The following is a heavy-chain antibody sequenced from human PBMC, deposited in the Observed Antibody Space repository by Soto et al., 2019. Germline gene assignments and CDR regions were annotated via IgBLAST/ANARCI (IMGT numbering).Heavy chain of an antibody. Sequence: LSLTCAISGDSVSSNSAAWNWIRQSPSRGLEWLGRTYYRSKWYNDYAVSVKSRITINPDTSKNQFSLQLNSVTPEDTAVYYCARESRLYCSSTSCFSSGSWYYYYGMDVWGQGTTVTVSS. J-gene: IGHJ6*02. CDR1: GDSVSSNSAA. D-gene: IGHD2-2*01. CDR3: ARESRLYCSSTSCFSSGSWYYYYGMDV. CDR2: TYYRSKWYN. V-gene: IGHV6-1*01.